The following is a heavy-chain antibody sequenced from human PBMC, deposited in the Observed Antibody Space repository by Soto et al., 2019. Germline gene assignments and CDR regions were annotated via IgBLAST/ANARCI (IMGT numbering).Heavy chain of an antibody. CDR2: ISGSGDT. J-gene: IGHJ1*01. Sequence: EVQLLESGGGLGQPGGALRLSCAASGLTFRNYGMNWVRQAPGKGLGWVSAISGSGDTYNVDSLKGRFSISRDNSKSTLFLQMNSLRAEDTAVYYCATYGGDSGGFEYFKHWGQGTLVTVSS. V-gene: IGHV3-23*01. CDR3: ATYGGDSGGFEYFKH. D-gene: IGHD2-21*02. CDR1: GLTFRNYG.